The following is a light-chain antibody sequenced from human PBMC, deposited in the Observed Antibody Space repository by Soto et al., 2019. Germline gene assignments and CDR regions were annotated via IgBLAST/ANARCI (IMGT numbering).Light chain of an antibody. CDR3: QQYNNWPWT. V-gene: IGKV3-15*01. CDR1: QSVSSN. J-gene: IGKJ1*01. Sequence: EIVMTQSPATLSVSPGERATLCCRASQSVSSNLAWYQQKPGQAPRLLIYGASTRATGIPARFSGSGSGTEFTLTISSLQSEDFALYYCQQYNNWPWTFGQGTKVDI. CDR2: GAS.